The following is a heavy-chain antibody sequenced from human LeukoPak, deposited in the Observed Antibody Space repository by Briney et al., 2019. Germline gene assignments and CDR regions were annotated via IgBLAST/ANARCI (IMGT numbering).Heavy chain of an antibody. Sequence: GGSLRLSCAASGFTFSSYSMNWVRQASGKGLEWVSSISSSSSYIYYADSVKGRFTISRDNAKNSLYLQMNSLRAEDTAVYYCARWGDYYDFWSGSLGYYYYMDVWGKGTTVTVSS. D-gene: IGHD3-3*01. CDR3: ARWGDYYDFWSGSLGYYYYMDV. CDR1: GFTFSSYS. J-gene: IGHJ6*03. V-gene: IGHV3-21*01. CDR2: ISSSSSYI.